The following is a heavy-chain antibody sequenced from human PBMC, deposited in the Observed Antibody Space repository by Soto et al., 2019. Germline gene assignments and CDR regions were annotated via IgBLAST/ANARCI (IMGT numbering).Heavy chain of an antibody. Sequence: GGSLRLSCAASGFTFSSYSMNWVRQAPGKGLEWVSSITSSSDIYYADSVKGRFTISRDNAKNSLYLQMNSLRAEDTAVCYCARAGVVVPAAARYFYYYGMDVWGQGTTVTVSS. J-gene: IGHJ6*02. CDR1: GFTFSSYS. D-gene: IGHD2-2*01. CDR2: ITSSSDI. V-gene: IGHV3-21*01. CDR3: ARAGVVVPAAARYFYYYGMDV.